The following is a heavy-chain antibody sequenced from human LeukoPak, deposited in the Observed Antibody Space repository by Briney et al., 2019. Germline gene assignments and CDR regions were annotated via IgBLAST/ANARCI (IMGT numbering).Heavy chain of an antibody. CDR3: ARVFGGPVSRRFDP. CDR1: GGSISSSNW. Sequence: SETLSLTCAVSGGSISSSNWWSWVRQPPGKGLEWIGEIYHSGSTNYNPSLKSRVTISVDTSKNQFSLKLSSVTAADTAVYYCARVFGGPVSRRFDPWGQGTLVTVSS. CDR2: IYHSGST. J-gene: IGHJ5*02. D-gene: IGHD4-23*01. V-gene: IGHV4-4*02.